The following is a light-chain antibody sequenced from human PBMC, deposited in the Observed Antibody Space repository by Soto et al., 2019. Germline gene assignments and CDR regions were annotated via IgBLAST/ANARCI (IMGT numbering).Light chain of an antibody. CDR3: CSYAGSYTLWV. CDR1: RREVGGYNY. CDR2: DVS. V-gene: IGLV2-11*01. Sequence: VLAPPRPGFRAPGGGGSIFCPWTRREVGGYNYVPWYQQHPGKAPKLMIYDVSKRPSGVPDRFSGSKSGNTASLTISGLQAEDEADYYCCSYAGSYTLWVFGTGTKVTVL. J-gene: IGLJ1*01.